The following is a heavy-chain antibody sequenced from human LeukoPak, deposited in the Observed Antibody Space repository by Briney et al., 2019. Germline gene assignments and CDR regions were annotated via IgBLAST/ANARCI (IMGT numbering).Heavy chain of an antibody. J-gene: IGHJ4*02. Sequence: PGGSLRLSCAASGFTFSSYWMSWVRQAPGKGLEWVANINEDESEKYYVDSVKGRFTISRDNAKNSLYLQMNSLRAEDTAVYCCARIRSSGSDYWGQGTLVTVSS. CDR1: GFTFSSYW. D-gene: IGHD6-19*01. CDR2: INEDESEK. CDR3: ARIRSSGSDY. V-gene: IGHV3-7*05.